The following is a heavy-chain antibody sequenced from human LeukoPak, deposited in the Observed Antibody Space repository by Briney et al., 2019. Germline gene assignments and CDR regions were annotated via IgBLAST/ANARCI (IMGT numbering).Heavy chain of an antibody. CDR2: IYYSGST. CDR3: ARVIELAYFDY. D-gene: IGHD3-16*02. J-gene: IGHJ4*02. CDR1: GGSISSYY. Sequence: SETLSLTCTVSGGSISSYYWSWIRQPPGKGLEWIGYIYYSGSTNYNPSLKSRVTISVDTSKNQFSLKLSSVTAADTAVYYCARVIELAYFDYWGQGTLVTVSS. V-gene: IGHV4-59*01.